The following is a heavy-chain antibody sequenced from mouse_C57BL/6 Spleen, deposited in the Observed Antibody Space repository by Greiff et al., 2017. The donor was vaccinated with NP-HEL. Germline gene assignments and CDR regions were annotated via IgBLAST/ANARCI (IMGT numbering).Heavy chain of an antibody. CDR1: GYTFTDYY. V-gene: IGHV1-19*01. Sequence: EVQLQQSGPVLVKPGASVKMSCKASGYTFTDYYMNWVKQSHGKSLEWIGVINPYNGGTSYNQKFKGKATLTVDKSSSTAYMELNSLTSEDSAVYYCARPSGSSPYFDYWGQGTTLTVSS. CDR3: ARPSGSSPYFDY. CDR2: INPYNGGT. D-gene: IGHD1-1*01. J-gene: IGHJ2*01.